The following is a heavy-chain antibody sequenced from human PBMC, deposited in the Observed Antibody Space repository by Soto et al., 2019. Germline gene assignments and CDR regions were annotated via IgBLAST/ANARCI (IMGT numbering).Heavy chain of an antibody. CDR1: VYTFTSYG. D-gene: IGHD6-13*01. Sequence: GASVKVSCKASVYTFTSYGISWVRQAPGQGLEWMGWISAYNGNTNYAQKLQGRITMTTDTSTSTAYMELRSLRSDDTAVYYCARSIAAAVDFDYWGQGTLVTVSS. J-gene: IGHJ4*02. CDR3: ARSIAAAVDFDY. V-gene: IGHV1-18*01. CDR2: ISAYNGNT.